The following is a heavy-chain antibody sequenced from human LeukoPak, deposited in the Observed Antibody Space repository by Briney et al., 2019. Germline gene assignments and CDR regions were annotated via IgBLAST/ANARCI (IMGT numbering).Heavy chain of an antibody. CDR2: IKQDGSEK. CDR3: AREFRSGYNSRWFDY. Sequence: GSLRLSCAASGIILSSYWMSWVRQAPGKGLEWVANIKQDGSEKLYVDSVKGRFTISRDNAKNSLYLQMNSLRVEDTAVYYCAREFRSGYNSRWFDYWGQGTLVTVSS. V-gene: IGHV3-7*01. CDR1: GIILSSYW. J-gene: IGHJ5*01. D-gene: IGHD6-19*01.